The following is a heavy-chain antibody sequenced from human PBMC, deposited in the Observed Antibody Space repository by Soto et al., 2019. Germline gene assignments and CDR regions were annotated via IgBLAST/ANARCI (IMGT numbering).Heavy chain of an antibody. CDR3: ARLTLSLTPGIAEGKIRYMDV. Sequence: VESLKISWKGSGYSFTSYWISWVRQMPGKGLEWMGRIDPSDSYTNYSPSFQGHVTISADKSISTAYLQWSSLKASDTAMYYCARLTLSLTPGIAEGKIRYMDVWGQGTKVTV. CDR2: IDPSDSYT. CDR1: GYSFTSYW. J-gene: IGHJ6*02. V-gene: IGHV5-10-1*01. D-gene: IGHD6-13*01.